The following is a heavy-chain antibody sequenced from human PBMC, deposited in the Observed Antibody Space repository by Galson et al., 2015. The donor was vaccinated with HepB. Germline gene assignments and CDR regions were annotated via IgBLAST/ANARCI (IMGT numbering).Heavy chain of an antibody. CDR1: GFTFSNYG. V-gene: IGHV3-30*02. J-gene: IGHJ4*02. Sequence: SLRLSCAASGFTFSNYGMHWVRQAPGKGLEWVAYIRYDGSVKYYGDSVKGRLAISRDNSENTLYLQMNSLRAEDTAVYYCARNTPSSGYHGLHYGGQGTLVTVSS. CDR2: IRYDGSVK. D-gene: IGHD5-12*01. CDR3: ARNTPSSGYHGLHY.